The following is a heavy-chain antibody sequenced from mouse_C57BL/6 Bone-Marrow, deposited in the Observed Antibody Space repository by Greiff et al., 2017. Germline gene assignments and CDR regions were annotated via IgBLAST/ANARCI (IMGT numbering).Heavy chain of an antibody. J-gene: IGHJ3*01. Sequence: VQLQQSGPELVKPGASVKMSCKASGYTFTDYYMHWVKQSHGKSLEWIGYIYPNNGGNGYTQKFKGKATLTDAKSSGTAYMELRSLTSEDSAVYYCARGCYYGSSWFAYWGQGTLVTVSA. CDR2: IYPNNGGN. D-gene: IGHD1-1*01. CDR1: GYTFTDYY. CDR3: ARGCYYGSSWFAY. V-gene: IGHV1-34*01.